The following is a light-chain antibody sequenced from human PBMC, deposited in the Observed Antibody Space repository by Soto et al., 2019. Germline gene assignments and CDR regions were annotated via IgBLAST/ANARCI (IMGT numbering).Light chain of an antibody. CDR3: QHYGGMWA. J-gene: IGKJ1*01. Sequence: DIQMTQSPSTLSASVGDRVTITCRASQSISNRLAWYQQKPGKAPKVVIYDAPSLESGVPSRFSGSGSGTEFILTINSLQPDDFATYCCQHYGGMWAFGQGTKVEIK. CDR1: QSISNR. CDR2: DAP. V-gene: IGKV1-5*01.